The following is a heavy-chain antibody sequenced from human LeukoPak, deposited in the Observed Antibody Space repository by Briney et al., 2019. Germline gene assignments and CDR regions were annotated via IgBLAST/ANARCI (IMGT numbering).Heavy chain of an antibody. CDR2: IYYSGST. CDR3: ARDGLPDYYYYGMDV. Sequence: SETLSLTCTVSGGSISSCYWSWIRQPPGKGLEWIGYIYYSGSTNYNPSLKSRVTISVDTSKNQFSLKLSSVTAADTAVYYCARDGLPDYYYYGMDVWGQGTTVTVSS. D-gene: IGHD3/OR15-3a*01. CDR1: GGSISSCY. J-gene: IGHJ6*02. V-gene: IGHV4-59*01.